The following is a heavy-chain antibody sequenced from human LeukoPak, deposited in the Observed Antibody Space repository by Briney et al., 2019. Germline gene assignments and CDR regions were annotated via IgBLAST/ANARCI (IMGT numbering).Heavy chain of an antibody. CDR2: INHSGST. V-gene: IGHV4-34*01. D-gene: IGHD4-23*01. Sequence: ASETLSLTCAVYGGSFSGYYWSWPRHPPGKGLEWIGEINHSGSTNYNPSLKSRVTISVDTSKNQFSLKLSSVTAADTAVYYCARGLGLRWRYFDYWGQGTLVTVSS. CDR1: GGSFSGYY. J-gene: IGHJ4*02. CDR3: ARGLGLRWRYFDY.